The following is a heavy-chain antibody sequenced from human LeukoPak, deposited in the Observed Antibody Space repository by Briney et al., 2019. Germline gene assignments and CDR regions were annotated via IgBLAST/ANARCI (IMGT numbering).Heavy chain of an antibody. V-gene: IGHV3-74*03. D-gene: IGHD3-16*01. CDR3: TREGLTTYYEDY. J-gene: IGHJ4*02. Sequence: GGSLRLSCAASGFTFSSHWMHWVRHSPGKGLVWVSRISSGGSSTTYADSVKGRFTITRDNAKNTLYLRMNSLRAEDTAVYYCTREGLTTYYEDYWGQGTLVTVSS. CDR2: ISSGGSST. CDR1: GFTFSSHW.